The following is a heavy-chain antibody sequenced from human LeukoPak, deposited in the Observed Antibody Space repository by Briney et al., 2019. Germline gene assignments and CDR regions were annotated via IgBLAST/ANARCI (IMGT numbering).Heavy chain of an antibody. CDR1: GGSVSNGIYY. CDR2: IYYSGST. V-gene: IGHV4-61*01. Sequence: SETLSLTCTVSGGSVSNGIYYWSWIRQPPGKGLEWIGYIYYSGSTNYNPSLKSRVTISLDTSKNQFSLKLSSVTAADMAVYYCARDESATGPYYYGMDVWGQGTTVTVSS. J-gene: IGHJ6*02. CDR3: ARDESATGPYYYGMDV. D-gene: IGHD6-13*01.